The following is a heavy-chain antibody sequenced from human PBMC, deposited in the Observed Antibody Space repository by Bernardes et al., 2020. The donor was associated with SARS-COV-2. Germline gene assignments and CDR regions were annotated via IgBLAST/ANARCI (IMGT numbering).Heavy chain of an antibody. V-gene: IGHV6-1*01. CDR2: TYYRSKWYN. CDR3: ARGRTRLDI. J-gene: IGHJ3*02. D-gene: IGHD4-17*01. Sequence: LSLTCAISGDSVSSDSAAWNWLRQSPSRGLEWLGRTYYRSKWYNDYAVSVKSRITINPDTSKNQFSLQLNSVTPEDTAVYYCARGRTRLDIWGQGTMGTVSS. CDR1: GDSVSSDSAA.